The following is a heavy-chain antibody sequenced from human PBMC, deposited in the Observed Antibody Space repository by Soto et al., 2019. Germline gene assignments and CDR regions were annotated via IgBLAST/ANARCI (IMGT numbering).Heavy chain of an antibody. J-gene: IGHJ2*01. CDR3: ARAHPGVIVVAPRYFDL. V-gene: IGHV1-69*12. Sequence: QVQLVQSGAEVKKPGSSVKVSCKASGGTFSSYAISWVRQAPGQGLEWMGGIIPIFGTANYAQKFQGRVTITADASTSTAYMGLSSLRSGDTAVYYCARAHPGVIVVAPRYFDLWGRGPLVTGSS. CDR1: GGTFSSYA. CDR2: IIPIFGTA. D-gene: IGHD3-22*01.